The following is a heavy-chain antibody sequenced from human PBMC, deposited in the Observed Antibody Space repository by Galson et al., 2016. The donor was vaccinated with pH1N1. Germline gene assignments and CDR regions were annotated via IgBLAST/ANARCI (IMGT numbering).Heavy chain of an antibody. D-gene: IGHD2-21*01. J-gene: IGHJ5*02. V-gene: IGHV4-59*11. CDR1: RGSITSHY. CDR2: VLYTGKT. Sequence: ETLSLTCSVSRGSITSHYWSWIRQSPGRGLEWIGYVLYTGKTNYNPSLESRVTISLDTSEKQFCLTLSSVTAADTAIYYCARSGEIVSIPVPILWFDPWGQGTLVIVSS. CDR3: ARSGEIVSIPVPILWFDP.